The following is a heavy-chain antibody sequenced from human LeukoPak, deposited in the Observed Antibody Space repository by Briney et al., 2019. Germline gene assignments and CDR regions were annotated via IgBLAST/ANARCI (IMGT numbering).Heavy chain of an antibody. CDR2: IYDSGST. D-gene: IGHD1-26*01. CDR3: ARESSGSYFAN. J-gene: IGHJ4*02. Sequence: QPGGSLRLSCTASGFTVTSNYMSWVRQAPGKGLEWVSVIYDSGSTYYTGSVKGRFTISRDYSRNTLYLQMDSLRVEDTAVYYCARESSGSYFANWGQGTLVTVSS. CDR1: GFTVTSNY. V-gene: IGHV3-53*01.